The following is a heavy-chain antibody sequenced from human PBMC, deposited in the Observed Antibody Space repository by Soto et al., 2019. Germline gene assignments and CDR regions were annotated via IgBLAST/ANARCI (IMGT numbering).Heavy chain of an antibody. V-gene: IGHV4-59*08. CDR2: IDSNGGT. CDR3: VSQGFGRLHRHVDV. Sequence: QVQLQESGPGLVKPSETLSLTCTVSDDSSSNYKWSWIRQPPGRRLEWIGYIDSNGGTSYNPSLQSRFTTPINTATKPVFLTLISVPAADTAVYYCVSQGFGRLHRHVDVWGQGTTVTVSS. J-gene: IGHJ6*02. CDR1: DDSSSNYK. D-gene: IGHD3-10*01.